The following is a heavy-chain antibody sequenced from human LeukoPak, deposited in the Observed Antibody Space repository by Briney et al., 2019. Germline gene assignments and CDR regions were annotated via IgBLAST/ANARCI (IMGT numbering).Heavy chain of an antibody. CDR1: GFTFSSYA. V-gene: IGHV3-23*01. J-gene: IGHJ4*02. Sequence: GGSLRLSCAASGFTFSSYAMSWVRQAPGEGLEWVSAISTNGGSTYFADSVKGRFTISRDNSKNTLYLQMNSLRAEDTAVYYCAKAVAGVDFDYWGQGTLVTVSS. CDR3: AKAVAGVDFDY. CDR2: ISTNGGST. D-gene: IGHD6-19*01.